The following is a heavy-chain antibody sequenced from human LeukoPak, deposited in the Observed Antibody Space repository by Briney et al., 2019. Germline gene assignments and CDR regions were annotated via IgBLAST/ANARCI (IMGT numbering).Heavy chain of an antibody. V-gene: IGHV3-66*01. J-gene: IGHJ6*02. CDR3: ARVYSNYGYYGMDV. CDR2: IYSGGST. D-gene: IGHD4-11*01. Sequence: GGSLRLSCAASGFTVSGNYMSWVRQAPGKGLEWVSVIYSGGSTYYADSVKGRFTISRDNSKNTLYLQMNSLRAEDTAVYYCARVYSNYGYYGMDVWGQGTTVTVSS. CDR1: GFTVSGNY.